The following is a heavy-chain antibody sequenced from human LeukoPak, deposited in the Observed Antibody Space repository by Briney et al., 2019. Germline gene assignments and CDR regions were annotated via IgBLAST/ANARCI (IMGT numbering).Heavy chain of an antibody. D-gene: IGHD7-27*01. CDR1: GYIFIVHY. Sequence: ASVRVSCKASGYIFIVHYIHWVRQAPGQGLEWMGWISPNSGGTNYAQTFQGRVTMTRDTSMSTVYMELSSLRSDDTAVYYCARALGDYYYYYMDVWGKGTTVTVSS. V-gene: IGHV1-2*02. CDR2: ISPNSGGT. CDR3: ARALGDYYYYYMDV. J-gene: IGHJ6*03.